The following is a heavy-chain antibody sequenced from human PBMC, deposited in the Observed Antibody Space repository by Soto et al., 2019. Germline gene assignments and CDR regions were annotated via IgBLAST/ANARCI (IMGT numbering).Heavy chain of an antibody. V-gene: IGHV1-58*02. CDR1: GFDFGSFG. J-gene: IGHJ6*02. CDR3: SADNPHMAIGWQV. D-gene: IGHD2-21*01. Sequence: SVKVSCKASGFDFGSFGIQFLRQTRGRGLEWIGWIVVVSGSTNYARRFQGRVAISRDMSSSTAYLDLYDLKSDDTAVYFCSADNPHMAIGWQVWGQGNTATVSS. CDR2: IVVVSGST.